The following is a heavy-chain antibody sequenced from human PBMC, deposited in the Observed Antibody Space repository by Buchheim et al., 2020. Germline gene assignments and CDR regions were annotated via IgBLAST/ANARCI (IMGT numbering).Heavy chain of an antibody. V-gene: IGHV3-48*03. CDR2: ISSSGSTI. CDR1: GFTFSSYE. CDR3: AKTVGPLAVAGTGPYYFDY. J-gene: IGHJ4*02. D-gene: IGHD6-19*01. Sequence: EVQLVESGGGLVQPGGSLRLSCAASGFTFSSYEMNWVRQAPGKGLEWVSYISSSGSTIYYADSVKGRFTISRDNSKNTLYLQMNSLRAEDTAVYYCAKTVGPLAVAGTGPYYFDYWGQGTL.